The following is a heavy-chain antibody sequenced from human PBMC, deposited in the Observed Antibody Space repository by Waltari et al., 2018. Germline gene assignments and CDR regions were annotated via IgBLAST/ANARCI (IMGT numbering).Heavy chain of an antibody. J-gene: IGHJ6*02. CDR1: GFTFSSYS. CDR3: ARGDFWSGYPYGMDV. D-gene: IGHD3-3*01. Sequence: EVQLVESGGGLVKPGGSLRLSCAASGFTFSSYSMNWVRPAPGKGLEWVSSISSSSSYIYYADSVKGRFTISRDNAKNSLYLQMNSLRAEDTAVYYCARGDFWSGYPYGMDVWGQGTTVTVSS. V-gene: IGHV3-21*01. CDR2: ISSSSSYI.